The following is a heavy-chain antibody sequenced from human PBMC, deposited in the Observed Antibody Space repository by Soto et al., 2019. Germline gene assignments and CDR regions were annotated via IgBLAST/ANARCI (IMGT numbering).Heavy chain of an antibody. V-gene: IGHV4-61*01. CDR2: IYYSGST. J-gene: IGHJ5*02. CDR3: ARSYFYRSSSYWFDP. D-gene: IGHD6-6*01. Sequence: QVQLQESGPGLVKPSETLSLTCTVSGGSVSSGSYYWSWIRQPPGKGLEWIGYIYYSGSTNYNPSLKSRVTISVDTSKNQFSLKLSSVTAADTAVYYCARSYFYRSSSYWFDPWGQGTLVTVSS. CDR1: GGSVSSGSYY.